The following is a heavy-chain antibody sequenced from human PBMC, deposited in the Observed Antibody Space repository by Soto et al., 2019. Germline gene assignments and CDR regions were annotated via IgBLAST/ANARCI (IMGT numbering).Heavy chain of an antibody. CDR3: ARGQEGVVATH. V-gene: IGHV4-34*01. D-gene: IGHD5-12*01. CDR1: GGSLSGYY. CDR2: VKDGGHT. J-gene: IGHJ4*02. Sequence: QVQLQQWGAGLLKPSETLSLNCAVTGGSLSGYYWSWIRQPPGKGLEWIGEVKDGGHTNYSPSLRGRVTISADTANHRFPRRLHSVTAADTGVYYCARGQEGVVATHWDQGSLVTVSS.